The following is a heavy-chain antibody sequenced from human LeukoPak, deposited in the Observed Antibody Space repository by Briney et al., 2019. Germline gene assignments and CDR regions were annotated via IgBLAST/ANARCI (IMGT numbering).Heavy chain of an antibody. D-gene: IGHD3-10*01. V-gene: IGHV3-48*01. Sequence: AGGSLRLSCAASGFSFSHYSMTWARQASGRGLEWISYIGVGGRPTNYADSVKARFTISRDDAQNSPYLQMNSLRAEDTAVYYCAKNTWKSSDSGRGRMDVWGQGTTVTVSS. J-gene: IGHJ6*02. CDR3: AKNTWKSSDSGRGRMDV. CDR1: GFSFSHYS. CDR2: IGVGGRPT.